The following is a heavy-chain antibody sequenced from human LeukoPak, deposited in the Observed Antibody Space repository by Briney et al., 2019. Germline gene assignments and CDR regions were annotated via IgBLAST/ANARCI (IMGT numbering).Heavy chain of an antibody. CDR1: GLTFSSYA. D-gene: IGHD1-26*01. CDR3: VRRGSPYRDFQH. Sequence: PGGSLRLFCAASGLTFSSYAMSWVRQAPGKGGEWVSAISGSGGSTYYADSVKGRFTISRDNSKNTLYLRMNSLSAEDKAVDYCVRRGSPYRDFQHWGQGTLVTVSS. CDR2: ISGSGGST. V-gene: IGHV3-23*01. J-gene: IGHJ1*01.